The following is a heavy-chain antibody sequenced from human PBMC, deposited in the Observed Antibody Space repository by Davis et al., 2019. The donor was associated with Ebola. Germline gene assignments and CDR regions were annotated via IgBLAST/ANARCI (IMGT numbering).Heavy chain of an antibody. CDR3: ARYRSSWPDAFDL. D-gene: IGHD6-13*01. CDR2: IIPIFGTA. V-gene: IGHV1-69*06. Sequence: SVKVSCKASGGTFSSYAISWVRQAPGQGLEWMGGIIPIFGTANYAQKFQGRVTMTADKSTSTAYMELRSLRSEDTAVYYCARYRSSWPDAFDLWGQGTMVTVSS. J-gene: IGHJ3*01. CDR1: GGTFSSYA.